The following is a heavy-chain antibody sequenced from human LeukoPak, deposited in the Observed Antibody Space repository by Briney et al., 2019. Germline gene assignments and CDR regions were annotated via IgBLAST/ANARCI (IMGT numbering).Heavy chain of an antibody. J-gene: IGHJ6*03. CDR3: ASGRTIFYYYMDV. V-gene: IGHV1-2*02. Sequence: ASVKLSCKASGYTFTGYYMHWVRQAPGQGLEWMGWINPKRGDTNYAQKFQGRVTMNRDTSISTVYMELRRLTSDATAVYYCASGRTIFYYYMDVWGKGTTVTISS. CDR2: INPKRGDT. D-gene: IGHD3-3*02. CDR1: GYTFTGYY.